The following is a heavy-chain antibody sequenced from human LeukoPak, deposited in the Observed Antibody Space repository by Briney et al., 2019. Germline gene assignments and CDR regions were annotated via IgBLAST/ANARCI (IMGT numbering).Heavy chain of an antibody. CDR1: GYKFSNYW. CDR2: IYPGDSDT. Sequence: KRGESLKISCKGSGYKFSNYWIAWVRQVPGKGLEWMGIIYPGDSDTRYSPSFQGQVNLSAGQSINTASVQWSSRKASDTAMYYCARHREGYSSNWSWFDPWGQGTLVTVSS. J-gene: IGHJ5*02. D-gene: IGHD6-13*01. CDR3: ARHREGYSSNWSWFDP. V-gene: IGHV5-51*01.